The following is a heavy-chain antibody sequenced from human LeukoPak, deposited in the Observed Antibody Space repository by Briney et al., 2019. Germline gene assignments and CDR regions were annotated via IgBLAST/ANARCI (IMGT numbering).Heavy chain of an antibody. CDR3: ARVLSWYWHSYYYYYMDV. Sequence: PGGSLRLSCAASGFTFSSYGMHWVRQAPGKGLEWVAFIRYDGSNKYYADSVKGRFTISRDNSKNTLYLQMNSLRAEDTAVYYCARVLSWYWHSYYYYYMDVWGKGTTVTISS. CDR2: IRYDGSNK. D-gene: IGHD6-13*01. J-gene: IGHJ6*03. V-gene: IGHV3-30*02. CDR1: GFTFSSYG.